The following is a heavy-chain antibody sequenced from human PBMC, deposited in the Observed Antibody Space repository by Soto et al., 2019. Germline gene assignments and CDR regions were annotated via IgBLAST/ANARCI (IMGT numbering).Heavy chain of an antibody. CDR1: GGSISSYY. J-gene: IGHJ4*02. CDR2: IYYSGST. D-gene: IGHD3-9*01. CDR3: ARLGGDILTGPFDY. Sequence: SETLSLTCTVSGGSISSYYWSWIRQPPGKGLEWIGYIYYSGSTNYNPSLKSRVTISVDTSKNQFSLKLSSVTAADTAVYYCARLGGDILTGPFDYWGQGTLVTVSS. V-gene: IGHV4-59*01.